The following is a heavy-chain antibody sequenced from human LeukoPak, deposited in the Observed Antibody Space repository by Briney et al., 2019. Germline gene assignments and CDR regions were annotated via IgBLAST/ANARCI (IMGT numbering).Heavy chain of an antibody. CDR3: ARSGEGGRPYYYYYHMDV. J-gene: IGHJ6*03. D-gene: IGHD1-26*01. CDR2: SITIFGTA. CDR1: VGTFSSYT. V-gene: IGHV1-69*05. Sequence: SVKVSCKASVGTFSSYTISWVRQAPGQGLEWRGGSITIFGTANYAQKFQGRVTINTDESTSTAYMELSSLRSEGTAVYYCARSGEGGRPYYYYYHMDVWGKGTTVTVSS.